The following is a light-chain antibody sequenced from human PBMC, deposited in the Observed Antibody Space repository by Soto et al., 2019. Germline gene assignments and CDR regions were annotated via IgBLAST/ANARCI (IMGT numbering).Light chain of an antibody. CDR2: EDN. J-gene: IGLJ3*02. CDR3: QSYDATNQV. Sequence: NFMLTQPHSVSESPGKTVIISCTRSSGSIASNYVQWYQHRPGSSPTTVIYEDNQRPTGVPDRFSGSIDSSSNSASLTISEMETEDEAYSFCQSYDATNQVFGGGTKVTVL. V-gene: IGLV6-57*01. CDR1: SGSIASNY.